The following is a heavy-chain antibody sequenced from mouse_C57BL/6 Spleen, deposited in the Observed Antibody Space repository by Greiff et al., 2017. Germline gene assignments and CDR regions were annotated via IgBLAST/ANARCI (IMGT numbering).Heavy chain of an antibody. CDR1: GFSLTSYG. Sequence: VQRVESGPGLVAPSQSLSITCTVSGFSLTSYGVHWVRQPPGKGLEWLVVIWSDGSTTYNSALKSRLSISKDNSKSQVFLKMNSLQTDDTAMYYCARHEQLGYYAMDYWGQGTSVTVSS. CDR3: ARHEQLGYYAMDY. J-gene: IGHJ4*01. D-gene: IGHD3-1*01. CDR2: IWSDGST. V-gene: IGHV2-6-1*01.